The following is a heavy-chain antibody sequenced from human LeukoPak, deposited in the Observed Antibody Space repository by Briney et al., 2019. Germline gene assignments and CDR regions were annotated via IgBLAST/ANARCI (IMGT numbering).Heavy chain of an antibody. CDR3: ARQVKIVVVTATFDY. J-gene: IGHJ4*02. D-gene: IGHD2-21*02. V-gene: IGHV1-46*01. CDR2: INPSGGST. Sequence: GASVKVSCKVSGYTLTELSMHWVRQAPGKGLEWMGIINPSGGSTSYAQKFQGRVTMTRDTSTSTVYMELSSLRSEDTAVYYCARQVKIVVVTATFDYWGQGTLVTVSS. CDR1: GYTLTELS.